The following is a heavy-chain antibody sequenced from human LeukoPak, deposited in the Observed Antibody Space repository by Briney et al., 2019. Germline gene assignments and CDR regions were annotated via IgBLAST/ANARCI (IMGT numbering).Heavy chain of an antibody. CDR3: ARLATPSTVAARGRSWFES. CDR2: IYTSGST. V-gene: IGHV4-61*09. J-gene: IGHJ5*01. D-gene: IGHD6-6*01. Sequence: SETLSLTCTVSGGSISSTSYDWYWIRQPAGKGLEWIGHIYTSGSTNYNPSLKSRVTISVDTSKNQFSLKLNSVTAADTAVYYCARLATPSTVAARGRSWFESWGRGTLVTVSS. CDR1: GGSISSTSYD.